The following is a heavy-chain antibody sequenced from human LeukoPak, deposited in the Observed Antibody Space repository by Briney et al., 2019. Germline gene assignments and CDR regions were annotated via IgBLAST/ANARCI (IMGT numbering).Heavy chain of an antibody. CDR3: ARAFGIAAARLDY. CDR2: ISSSSSYI. D-gene: IGHD6-13*01. V-gene: IGHV3-21*01. CDR1: GFTFSSYG. Sequence: GRSPRLSCAASGFTFSSYGMHWVRQAPGKGLEWVSSISSSSSYIYYADSVKGRFTISRDNAKNSLYLQMNSLRAEDTAVYYCARAFGIAAARLDYWGQGTLVTVSS. J-gene: IGHJ4*02.